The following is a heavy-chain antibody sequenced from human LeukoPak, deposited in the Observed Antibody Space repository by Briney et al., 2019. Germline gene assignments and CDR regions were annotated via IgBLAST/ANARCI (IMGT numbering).Heavy chain of an antibody. V-gene: IGHV1-46*01. CDR2: IYPRDGST. Sequence: GASVKVSCKASGYTFTSNYIHWVRQAPGQGLEWMGMIYPRDGSTSYAQKFQGRVTVTRDTSTSTVHMELSGLRSEDTAVYYCARAGLGYCSSTSCITGGNDYWGQGTLVTVSS. D-gene: IGHD2-2*01. J-gene: IGHJ4*02. CDR1: GYTFTSNY. CDR3: ARAGLGYCSSTSCITGGNDY.